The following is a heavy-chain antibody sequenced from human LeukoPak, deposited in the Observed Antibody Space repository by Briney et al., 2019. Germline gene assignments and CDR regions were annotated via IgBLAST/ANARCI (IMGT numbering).Heavy chain of an antibody. CDR1: GYTFTSYG. D-gene: IGHD2-2*01. Sequence: GASAKVSCKASGYTFTSYGISWVRQAPGQGLEWMGWISAYNGNTNYAQKLQGRVTMTTDTSTSTAYMGLRSLRSDDTAVYYCARFYGGYCSSTSCHSQDWYFDLWGRGTLVTVSS. CDR2: ISAYNGNT. CDR3: ARFYGGYCSSTSCHSQDWYFDL. V-gene: IGHV1-18*01. J-gene: IGHJ2*01.